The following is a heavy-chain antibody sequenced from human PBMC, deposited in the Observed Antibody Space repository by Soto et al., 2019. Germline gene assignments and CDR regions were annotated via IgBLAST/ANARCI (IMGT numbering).Heavy chain of an antibody. CDR3: ARGIPRFGELSFDYYYYYMDV. V-gene: IGHV4-31*03. Sequence: SETLSLTCTVSGGSISSGGYYWSWIRQHPGKGLEWIGYIYYSGSTYYNPSLKSRVTISVDTSKNQFSLKLSSVTAADTAVYYCARGIPRFGELSFDYYYYYMDVWGKGTTVTVSS. CDR2: IYYSGST. D-gene: IGHD3-10*01. CDR1: GGSISSGGYY. J-gene: IGHJ6*03.